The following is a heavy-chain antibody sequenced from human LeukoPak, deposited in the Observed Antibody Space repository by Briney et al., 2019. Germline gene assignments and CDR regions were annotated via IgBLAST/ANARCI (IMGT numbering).Heavy chain of an antibody. J-gene: IGHJ4*02. V-gene: IGHV1-69*13. D-gene: IGHD1-26*01. CDR2: IIPIFGTA. CDR3: ASEWELLWGGFDY. Sequence: GASVKVSCKASGGTFSSYAISWVRQAPGQGLEWMGGIIPIFGTANYAQKFQGRVTITADESTSTAYMELSSLRPEDTAVYYCASEWELLWGGFDYWGQGTLVTVSS. CDR1: GGTFSSYA.